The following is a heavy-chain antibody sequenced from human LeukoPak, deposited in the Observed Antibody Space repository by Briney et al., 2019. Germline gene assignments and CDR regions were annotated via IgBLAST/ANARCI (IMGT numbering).Heavy chain of an antibody. J-gene: IGHJ4*02. V-gene: IGHV1-8*03. CDR1: GYAFTNYD. CDR2: MNPNSGNT. CDR3: TRGPTPTGGVGY. D-gene: IGHD2-8*02. Sequence: ASVKVSCKASGYAFTNYDINWVRQATGQGLEWMGWMNPNSGNTGYAQKFQGRVTITRSTSISTAYMELSGLRSEDTAVYYCTRGPTPTGGVGYWGQGTLVTVSS.